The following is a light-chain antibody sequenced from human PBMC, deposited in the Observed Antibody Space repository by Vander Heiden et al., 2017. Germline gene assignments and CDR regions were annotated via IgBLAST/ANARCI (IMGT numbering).Light chain of an antibody. V-gene: IGLV3-1*01. CDR3: QAWDSSTDWV. CDR2: QDS. Sequence: SYALTQPPPVSVSPGQTASITCSGDKLGDKYACWYQQKPGQSPVLVIYQDSKRASGIPERFSGCNSGNTATLTISGTQAMDEADYYCQAWDSSTDWVFGGGTKLTVL. J-gene: IGLJ3*02. CDR1: KLGDKY.